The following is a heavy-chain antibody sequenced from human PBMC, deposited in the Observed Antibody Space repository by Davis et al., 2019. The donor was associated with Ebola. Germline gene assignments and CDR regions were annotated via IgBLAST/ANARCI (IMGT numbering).Heavy chain of an antibody. CDR3: ARGKQYPGY. CDR2: IKQDGSEK. Sequence: PGGSLRLSCAASGFTFSGYWMSWVRQAPGKGLEWVASIKQDGSEKYYVDSVKGRFTISRDNAKNSLYLQMNSLRAEDTAVYYCARGKQYPGYWGQGTLVTVSS. J-gene: IGHJ4*02. CDR1: GFTFSGYW. V-gene: IGHV3-7*03. D-gene: IGHD2-2*01.